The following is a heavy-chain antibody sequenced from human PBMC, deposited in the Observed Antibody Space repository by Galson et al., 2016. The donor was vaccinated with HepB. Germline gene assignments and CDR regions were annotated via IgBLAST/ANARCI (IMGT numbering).Heavy chain of an antibody. D-gene: IGHD2-21*02. CDR1: GGSISSGDYY. V-gene: IGHV4-30-4*08. J-gene: IGHJ6*02. CDR3: VRVHCGGDCYSLVNYYYGRDV. CDR2: IYYRGST. Sequence: TLSLTCTVSGGSISSGDYYWSWIRQPPGKGLEWIGHIYYRGSTYYNPSLQRRVIISVDTSKKQCSRKLSSVTAADTAVYYCVRVHCGGDCYSLVNYYYGRDVWGQGTTVTVSS.